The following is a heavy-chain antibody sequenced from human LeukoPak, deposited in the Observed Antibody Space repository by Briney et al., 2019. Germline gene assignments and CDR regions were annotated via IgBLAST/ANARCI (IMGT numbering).Heavy chain of an antibody. D-gene: IGHD2-15*01. J-gene: IGHJ5*02. CDR2: ISGSGGST. CDR1: GGSFSGYY. Sequence: PSETLSLTCAVYGGSFSGYYWSWVRQAPGKGLEWVSAISGSGGSTYYADSVKGRFTISRDNSKNTLYLQMNSLRAEDTAVYYCAKDHNIVVVVAATLSSWGQGTLVTVSS. CDR3: AKDHNIVVVVAATLSS. V-gene: IGHV3-23*01.